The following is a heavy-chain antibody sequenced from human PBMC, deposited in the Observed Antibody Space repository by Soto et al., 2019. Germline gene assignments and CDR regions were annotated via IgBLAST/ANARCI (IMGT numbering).Heavy chain of an antibody. CDR3: ARGLYSWSYSTRFAY. J-gene: IGHJ4*02. V-gene: IGHV1-69*01. Sequence: QVQLVQSGAAVKKPGSSVKVSCKASGGTFSSYDISWVRQAPGQGLEWMVGIIPIFGTANYAQKFQGRVTITADAYTITAYMALSSLRSEDTAVYYCARGLYSWSYSTRFAYWVQGTLVTVSS. CDR2: IIPIFGTA. CDR1: GGTFSSYD. D-gene: IGHD1-26*01.